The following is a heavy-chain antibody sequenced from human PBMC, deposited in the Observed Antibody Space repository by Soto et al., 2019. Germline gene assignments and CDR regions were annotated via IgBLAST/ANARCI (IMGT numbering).Heavy chain of an antibody. D-gene: IGHD2-2*01. J-gene: IGHJ2*01. V-gene: IGHV1-18*01. CDR3: ARDPVVPAAKGRRYFDL. CDR1: GYTFTCYG. Sequence: QVPLVQSGAEVKKPGASVKVSCKASGYTFTCYGISWVRQAPGQGLERMGWISAYNGNTNYAQKLQGRVTMTTDTSTSTAYMELRSLRPDDTAVYYCARDPVVPAAKGRRYFDLWGRGTLVTVSS. CDR2: ISAYNGNT.